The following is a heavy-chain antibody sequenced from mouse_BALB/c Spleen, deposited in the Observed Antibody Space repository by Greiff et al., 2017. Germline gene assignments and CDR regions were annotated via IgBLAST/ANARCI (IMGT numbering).Heavy chain of an antibody. J-gene: IGHJ2*01. Sequence: EVKLVESGGGLVKPGGSLKLSCAASGFTFSSYAMSWVRQTPEKRLEWVASISSGGSTYYPDSVKGRFTISRDNARNILYLQMSSLRSEDTAMYYCARANYYGTYFDYWGQGTTLTVSS. CDR3: ARANYYGTYFDY. CDR2: ISSGGST. CDR1: GFTFSSYA. V-gene: IGHV5-6-5*01. D-gene: IGHD1-1*01.